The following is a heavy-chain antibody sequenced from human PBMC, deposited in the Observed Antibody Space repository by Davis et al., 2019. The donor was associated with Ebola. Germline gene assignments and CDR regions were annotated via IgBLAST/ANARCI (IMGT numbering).Heavy chain of an antibody. Sequence: HSQTLSLTCAISGDSVSGKSGGWNWTRQSPSRGLEWLGRTYYTSKWNNDYGLSVKSRITINPDTSKNQFSLHLNSVTPEDTAVYYCARGWLRTGFDCWGQGTLVTVSS. CDR1: GDSVSGKSGG. J-gene: IGHJ4*02. V-gene: IGHV6-1*01. CDR2: TYYTSKWNN. D-gene: IGHD3/OR15-3a*01. CDR3: ARGWLRTGFDC.